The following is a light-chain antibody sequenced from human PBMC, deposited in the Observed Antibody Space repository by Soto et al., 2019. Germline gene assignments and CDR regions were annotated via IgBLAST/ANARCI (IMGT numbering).Light chain of an antibody. Sequence: EIVMTQSPATLSVSPGERATLSCRASQSVSSNLAWYQQKPGQAPRLLIYGASSRATGIPDRFSGSGSGTEFTLTINSLQAEDCAVYYCQQYYNWPRTFGQGTRLEIK. V-gene: IGKV3D-15*01. CDR1: QSVSSN. CDR3: QQYYNWPRT. J-gene: IGKJ5*01. CDR2: GAS.